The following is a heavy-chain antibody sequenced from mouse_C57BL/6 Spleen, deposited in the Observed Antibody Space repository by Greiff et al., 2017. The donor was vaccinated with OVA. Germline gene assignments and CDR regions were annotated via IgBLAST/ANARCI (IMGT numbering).Heavy chain of an antibody. CDR3: TSSGYFYAMDY. V-gene: IGHV6-6*01. CDR2: IRNKANNHAT. J-gene: IGHJ4*01. D-gene: IGHD3-2*02. CDR1: GFTFSDAW. Sequence: EVQLQESGGGLVQPGGSMKLSCAASGFTFSDAWIDWVRQSPEKGLEWVAEIRNKANNHATYYAESVKGRFTISRDDSKSSVYLQMNSLRAEDTGIDYCTSSGYFYAMDYWGQGTSVTVSS.